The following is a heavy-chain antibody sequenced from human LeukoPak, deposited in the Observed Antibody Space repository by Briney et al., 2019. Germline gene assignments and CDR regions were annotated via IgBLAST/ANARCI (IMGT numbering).Heavy chain of an antibody. J-gene: IGHJ2*01. D-gene: IGHD6-19*01. CDR1: GVSISSYY. V-gene: IGHV4-4*09. CDR2: ISTSGST. CDR3: AGHDEGSGWYRSYIDL. Sequence: KASETLSLTCTVSGVSISSYYCSWIRQPPGKGLEWIGYISTSGSTDYSPSLKSRVTISVDRSKNQCSLNLSSVTAADTAVYYCAGHDEGSGWYRSYIDLWGRGTLVIVSS.